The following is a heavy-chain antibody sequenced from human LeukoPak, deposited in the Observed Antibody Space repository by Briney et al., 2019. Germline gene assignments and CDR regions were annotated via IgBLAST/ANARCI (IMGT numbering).Heavy chain of an antibody. CDR2: INPNSGGT. V-gene: IGHV1-2*04. D-gene: IGHD3-10*01. J-gene: IGHJ4*02. Sequence: GASVKVSCKASGYTFTGYYMHWVRQAPGQGLEWMGWINPNSGGTNYAQKFQGWVTMTRDTSISTAYMELSRLRSDDTAVYYCARAVSEARGVISPTPLDYWGQGTLVTVSS. CDR1: GYTFTGYY. CDR3: ARAVSEARGVISPTPLDY.